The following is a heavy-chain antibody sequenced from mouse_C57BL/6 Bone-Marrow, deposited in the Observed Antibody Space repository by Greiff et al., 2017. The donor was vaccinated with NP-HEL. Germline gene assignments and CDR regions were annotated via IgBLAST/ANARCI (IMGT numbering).Heavy chain of an antibody. CDR2: ISSGGSYT. V-gene: IGHV5-6*01. D-gene: IGHD1-1*01. CDR3: ARRDYGAWFAY. J-gene: IGHJ3*01. CDR1: GFTFSSYG. Sequence: EVHLVEYGGDLVKPGGSLKLSCAASGFTFSSYGMSWVRQTPDKRLEWVATISSGGSYTYYPDSVKGRFTISRDNAKNTLYLQMSSLKSEDTAMYYCARRDYGAWFAYWGQGTLVTVSA.